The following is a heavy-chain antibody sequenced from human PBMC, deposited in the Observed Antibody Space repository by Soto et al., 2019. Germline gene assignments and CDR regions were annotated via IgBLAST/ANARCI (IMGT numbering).Heavy chain of an antibody. J-gene: IGHJ4*02. CDR2: INPSGGST. V-gene: IGHV1-46*01. CDR1: GHTCTSSY. D-gene: IGHD5-12*01. CDR3: ARGGEMATIKLVDN. Sequence: ASVRVSCRASGHTCTSSYIHWVRQAPGQGLEWMGIINPSGGSTSYAQKFQGRVTMTRDTSTSTVYMELSSLRSEDTAVYYCARGGEMATIKLVDNWGQGTLVTVYS.